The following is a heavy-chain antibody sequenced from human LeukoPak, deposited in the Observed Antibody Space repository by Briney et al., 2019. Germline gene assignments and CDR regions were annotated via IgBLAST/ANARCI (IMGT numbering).Heavy chain of an antibody. J-gene: IGHJ4*02. CDR2: IRYDGSNK. Sequence: GGSLRLSCAASGFTFSSYGMHWVRQAPGKGLEWVAFIRYDGSNKYYADSVKGRFTISRDNSKNTLYLQMNSLRAEDTAVYYCAKEEWLLAVYFDYWGQETLVTVSS. CDR1: GFTFSSYG. CDR3: AKEEWLLAVYFDY. V-gene: IGHV3-30*02. D-gene: IGHD3-3*01.